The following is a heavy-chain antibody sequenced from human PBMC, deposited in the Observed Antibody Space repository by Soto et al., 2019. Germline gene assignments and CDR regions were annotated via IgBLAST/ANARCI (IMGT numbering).Heavy chain of an antibody. Sequence: ASVKVSCKSSGVTFSDYFIHWVRQAPGQGLEWMGWINANNGATKSAQNFQGRVSMTRDTSISTAFLGLSGLRSDDTALYHCATVIGGGYDSWGQGTLVTVSS. CDR1: GVTFSDYF. J-gene: IGHJ5*01. D-gene: IGHD1-26*01. CDR3: ATVIGGGYDS. V-gene: IGHV1-2*02. CDR2: INANNGAT.